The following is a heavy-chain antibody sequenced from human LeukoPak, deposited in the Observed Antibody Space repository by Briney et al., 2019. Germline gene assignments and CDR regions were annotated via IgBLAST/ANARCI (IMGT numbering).Heavy chain of an antibody. Sequence: GGSLRLSCAASGFTFSSYWMSWVRRAPGKGLEWVAFIRYDGSNKYYADSVKGRFTISRDNSKNTLYLQMNSLRAEDTAVYYCAKDRTYYYGFDYWGQGTLVTVSS. D-gene: IGHD3-10*01. CDR3: AKDRTYYYGFDY. CDR1: GFTFSSYW. V-gene: IGHV3-30*02. CDR2: IRYDGSNK. J-gene: IGHJ4*02.